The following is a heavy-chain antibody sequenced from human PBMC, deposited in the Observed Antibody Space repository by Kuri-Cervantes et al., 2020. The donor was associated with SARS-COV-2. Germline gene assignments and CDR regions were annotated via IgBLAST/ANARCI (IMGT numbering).Heavy chain of an antibody. CDR3: AKGHILEKPYYFYFMDV. J-gene: IGHJ6*03. D-gene: IGHD2/OR15-2a*01. V-gene: IGHV3-53*01. CDR2: IYSGGST. Sequence: GGSLRLSCEAFGFTFRSYSFNWVRQAPGKGLEWVSVIYSGGSTYYADSVKGRFTISRDNSINTLFLQANSLRVDDTAVYYCAKGHILEKPYYFYFMDVWGKGTTVTVSS. CDR1: GFTFRSYS.